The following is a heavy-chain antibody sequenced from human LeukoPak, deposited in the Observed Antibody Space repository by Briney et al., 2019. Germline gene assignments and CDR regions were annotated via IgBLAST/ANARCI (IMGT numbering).Heavy chain of an antibody. CDR2: IYPGDSDT. J-gene: IGHJ3*02. CDR1: GYSFTSYW. Sequence: GESLKISCKGSGYSFTSYWIGWVRQMPGKGLEWMGIIYPGDSDTRYSPSFQGQVTISADKSISTAYLQWSSLKASDTAMYYCATPGYYYDSSGYTIDDAFDIWGQGTMVTVSS. D-gene: IGHD3-22*01. CDR3: ATPGYYYDSSGYTIDDAFDI. V-gene: IGHV5-51*01.